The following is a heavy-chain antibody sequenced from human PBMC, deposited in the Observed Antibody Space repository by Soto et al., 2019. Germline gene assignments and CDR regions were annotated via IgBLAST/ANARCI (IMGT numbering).Heavy chain of an antibody. CDR1: GYTFTSYG. Sequence: ASVKVSCKASGYTFTSYGISWVRQAPGQGLEWMGWISAYNGNTNYAQKLQGRVTMTTDTSTSTAYMELRSLRSDDTAVYYCAKDLSRFLRLNYYYGMDVWGQGTTVTV. V-gene: IGHV1-18*01. CDR2: ISAYNGNT. D-gene: IGHD3-10*01. CDR3: AKDLSRFLRLNYYYGMDV. J-gene: IGHJ6*02.